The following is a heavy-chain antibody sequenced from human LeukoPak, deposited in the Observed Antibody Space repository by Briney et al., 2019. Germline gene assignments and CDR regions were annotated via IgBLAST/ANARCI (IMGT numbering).Heavy chain of an antibody. J-gene: IGHJ5*02. CDR2: IYTSGST. Sequence: SETLSLTCTVSGGSISSGSYYWSWIRQPAGKGLEWIGRIYTSGSTNYNPSLKSRVTISVDTSKSQFSLKLSSVTATDTAVYYCARDNPSRDDWFDPWGQGTLVTVSS. CDR1: GGSISSGSYY. CDR3: ARDNPSRDDWFDP. V-gene: IGHV4-61*02.